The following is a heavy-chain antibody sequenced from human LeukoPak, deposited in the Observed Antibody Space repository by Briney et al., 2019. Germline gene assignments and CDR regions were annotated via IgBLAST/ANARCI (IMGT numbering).Heavy chain of an antibody. CDR2: IRNDGSDK. D-gene: IGHD6-19*01. V-gene: IGHV3-30*02. CDR3: ARDSTGWYYHY. Sequence: QPGGSLRLSCASSGFTLSSYGMYWVRQAPEKGQEGVAFIRNDGSDKYYTGSVKGRFTISRDNSKNTLYLQMNSLRAEDTAVYYCARDSTGWYYHYWGQGTLVTVSS. CDR1: GFTLSSYG. J-gene: IGHJ4*02.